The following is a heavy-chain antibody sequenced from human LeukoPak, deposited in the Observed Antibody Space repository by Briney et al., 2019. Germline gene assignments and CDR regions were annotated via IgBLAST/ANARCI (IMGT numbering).Heavy chain of an antibody. CDR1: GGSISSYF. D-gene: IGHD5-18*01. CDR2: IYPSGST. Sequence: PSETLSLTCSVSGGSISSYFWSWIRQPAGKGLEWIGRIYPSGSTNYNPSLKSRVTMSLDTSKSQFSLKLSSVIAADTAVYYCARLGYTYGSAFDAWGQGTLVTVSS. V-gene: IGHV4-4*07. J-gene: IGHJ4*02. CDR3: ARLGYTYGSAFDA.